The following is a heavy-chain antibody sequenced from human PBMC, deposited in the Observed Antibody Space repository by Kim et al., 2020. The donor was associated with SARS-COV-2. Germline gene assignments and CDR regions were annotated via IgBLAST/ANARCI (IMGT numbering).Heavy chain of an antibody. J-gene: IGHJ6*02. CDR3: ARFSGSYYYYYGMDV. Sequence: SVKVSCKASGGTFSSYAISWVRQAPGQGLEWMGRIIPILGIANYAQKFQGRVTITADKSTSTAYMELSSLRSGDTADYYCARFSGSYYYYYGMDVWGQGTTVTVCS. CDR1: GGTFSSYA. V-gene: IGHV1-69*04. D-gene: IGHD3-10*01. CDR2: IIPILGIA.